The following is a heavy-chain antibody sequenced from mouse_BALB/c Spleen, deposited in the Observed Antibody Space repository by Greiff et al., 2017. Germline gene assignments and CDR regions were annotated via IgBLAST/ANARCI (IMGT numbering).Heavy chain of an antibody. D-gene: IGHD2-4*01. Sequence: EVKVVESGGGLVQPGGSRKLSCAASGFTFSSFGMHWVRQAPEKGLEWVAYISSGSSTIYYADTVKGRFTISRDNPKNTLFLQMTSLRSEDTAMYYCARKRDYDYGWYFDVWGAGTTVTVSS. CDR3: ARKRDYDYGWYFDV. CDR1: GFTFSSFG. V-gene: IGHV5-17*02. J-gene: IGHJ1*01. CDR2: ISSGSSTI.